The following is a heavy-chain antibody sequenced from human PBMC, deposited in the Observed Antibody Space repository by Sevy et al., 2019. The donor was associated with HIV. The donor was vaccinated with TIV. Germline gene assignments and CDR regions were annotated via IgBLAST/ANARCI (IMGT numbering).Heavy chain of an antibody. V-gene: IGHV3-23*01. D-gene: IGHD3-9*01. CDR1: GFTSSSYA. CDR2: LSDSGVST. Sequence: GGSLRLSCAASGFTSSSYAMSWVRQPPGRGLEWVSTLSDSGVSTYYAHSVKGRFTISRDNSKSILYLQMNSLRAEDTAVYYCARDRATSATGTLFDYWGQGTLVTVSS. J-gene: IGHJ4*02. CDR3: ARDRATSATGTLFDY.